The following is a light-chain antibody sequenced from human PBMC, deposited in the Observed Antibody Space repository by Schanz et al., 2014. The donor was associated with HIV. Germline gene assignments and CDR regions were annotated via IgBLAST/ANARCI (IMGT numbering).Light chain of an antibody. CDR2: DDH. V-gene: IGLV1-51*01. CDR3: GAWDSGRGAVV. J-gene: IGLJ2*01. Sequence: QSVLTQKKGGNAAPGQSVPIYFSFISLPLCPLSFSWYQQFPGTAPRLLLYDDHVRPSDIPDRFSGFNFGQSATLAIIELQPGDEADYYCGAWDSGRGAVVFGGGTKLTVL. CDR1: SLPLCPLS.